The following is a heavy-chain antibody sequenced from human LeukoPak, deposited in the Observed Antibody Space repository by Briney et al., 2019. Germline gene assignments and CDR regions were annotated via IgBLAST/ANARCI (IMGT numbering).Heavy chain of an antibody. CDR1: GFTFSRYA. Sequence: GGSLRLSCSASGFTFSRYAMHWVRQAPGKGLEYVSAITSNGGSTYYADSVKGRFTISRDNSKNTLYLQMSSLRAEDTAVYYCVKGITAMVPFFDYWGQGTLVTVSS. CDR2: ITSNGGST. CDR3: VKGITAMVPFFDY. D-gene: IGHD5-18*01. V-gene: IGHV3-64D*06. J-gene: IGHJ4*02.